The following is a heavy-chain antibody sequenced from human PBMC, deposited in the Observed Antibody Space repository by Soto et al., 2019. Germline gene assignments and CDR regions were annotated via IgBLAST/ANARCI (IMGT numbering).Heavy chain of an antibody. J-gene: IGHJ4*02. CDR1: GGSISSKNYY. CDR2: IYYSGTT. Sequence: PSETLSLTCSVSGGSISSKNYYWGWTRQPPGKGLEWIGIIYYSGTTYYNPSLKSRVIISVDTSKNQFPLKLSSVAAADTAVYYCARRPSYYYDSSGFDPFDYWGQGTLVTVSS. V-gene: IGHV4-39*01. CDR3: ARRPSYYYDSSGFDPFDY. D-gene: IGHD3-22*01.